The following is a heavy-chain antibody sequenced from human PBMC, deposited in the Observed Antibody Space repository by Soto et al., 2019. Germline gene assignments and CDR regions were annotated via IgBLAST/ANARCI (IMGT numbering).Heavy chain of an antibody. CDR1: GGSISSGGYY. CDR3: ARGALRGNYYYGMDV. CDR2: IYYSGST. V-gene: IGHV4-31*03. Sequence: PSETLSLTCTVSGGSISSGGYYWSWIRQHPGKGLEWIGYIYYSGSTYYNPSLKSRVTISVDTSKNQFSLKLSSATAADTAVYYCARGALRGNYYYGMDVWGQGTTVTVSS. D-gene: IGHD4-17*01. J-gene: IGHJ6*02.